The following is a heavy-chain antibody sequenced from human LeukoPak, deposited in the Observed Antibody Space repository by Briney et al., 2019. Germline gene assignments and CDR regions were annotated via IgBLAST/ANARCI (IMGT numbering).Heavy chain of an antibody. Sequence: SETLSLTCTVSGGSVSSGSYYWSWIRQPPGKGLEWIGEINHSGSTDYNPSLKSRVTISVDTSKNQFSLKLSSVTAADTAVYYCARGSYGYSDYWGQGTLVTVSS. D-gene: IGHD5-18*01. V-gene: IGHV4-61*01. CDR3: ARGSYGYSDY. J-gene: IGHJ4*02. CDR1: GGSVSSGSYY. CDR2: INHSGST.